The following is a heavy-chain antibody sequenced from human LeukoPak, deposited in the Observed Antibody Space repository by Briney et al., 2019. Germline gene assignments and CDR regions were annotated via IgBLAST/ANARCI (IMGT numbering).Heavy chain of an antibody. CDR3: ARSLCSGGSCYPYY. J-gene: IGHJ4*02. CDR1: GGSISSYY. V-gene: IGHV4-59*01. Sequence: PSETLSLTCTVSGGSISSYYWSWIRQPPGKGLEWIGYIYYSGSTNYNPSPKSRVTISVDTSKNQFSLKLSSVTAADTAVYYCARSLCSGGSCYPYYWGQGTLVTVSS. CDR2: IYYSGST. D-gene: IGHD2-15*01.